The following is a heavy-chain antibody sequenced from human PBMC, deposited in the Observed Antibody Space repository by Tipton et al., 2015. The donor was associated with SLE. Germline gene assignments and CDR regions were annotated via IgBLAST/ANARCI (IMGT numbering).Heavy chain of an antibody. Sequence: TLSLTCTVSGGSISSTNYYWGWIRQPPGKGLEWIADIYYSGSAYYNPSLKSRVTISVDTSKNQFSLRLTSVTAADTAVYYCAGLFGGSRAGDVWGRGILVAVSS. CDR2: IYYSGSA. CDR1: GGSISSTNYY. J-gene: IGHJ2*01. V-gene: IGHV4-39*07. D-gene: IGHD2-15*01. CDR3: AGLFGGSRAGDV.